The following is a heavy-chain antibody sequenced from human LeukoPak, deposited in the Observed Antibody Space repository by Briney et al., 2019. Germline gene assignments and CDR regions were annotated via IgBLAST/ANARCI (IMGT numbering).Heavy chain of an antibody. CDR2: IHYIGNT. J-gene: IGHJ4*02. CDR1: GDSISRSGFY. D-gene: IGHD3-3*01. V-gene: IGHV4-31*03. CDR3: ARVRDDFFFDF. Sequence: PSETLSLTCTVSGDSISRSGFYWSWIRQHPGTGLEWIAYIHYIGNTYYNPSLEGRVTMSVDTSSIQFSLNVASVTAADTAFYYCARVRDDFFFDFWGQGLLVTVSS.